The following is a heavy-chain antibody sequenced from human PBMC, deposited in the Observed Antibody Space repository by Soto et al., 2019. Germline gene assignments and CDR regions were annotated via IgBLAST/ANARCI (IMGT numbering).Heavy chain of an antibody. CDR1: GGSISSGGYS. D-gene: IGHD2-15*01. V-gene: IGHV4-30-2*01. Sequence: QLQLQESGSGLVKPSQTLSLTCAVSGGSISSGGYSWSWIRQPPGKGLEWIGYIYHSGSTYYNPSLKGGVTRSVDRAKNQSSLKLSSVTAADTAVYYCARDRGGGGKFDPWGQGTLVTVSS. J-gene: IGHJ5*02. CDR2: IYHSGST. CDR3: ARDRGGGGKFDP.